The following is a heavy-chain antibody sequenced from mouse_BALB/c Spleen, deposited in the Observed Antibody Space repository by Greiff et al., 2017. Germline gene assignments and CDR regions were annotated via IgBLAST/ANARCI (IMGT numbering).Heavy chain of an antibody. D-gene: IGHD1-1*01. V-gene: IGHV3-2*02. CDR2: ISYSGST. CDR1: GYSITSDYA. Sequence: EVKLMESGPGLVKPSQSLSLTCTVTGYSITSDYAWNWIRQFPGNKLEWMGYISYSGSTSYNPSLKSRISITRDTSKNQFFLQLNSVTTEDTATYYCARRGTVYAMDYWGQGTSVTVSS. J-gene: IGHJ4*01. CDR3: ARRGTVYAMDY.